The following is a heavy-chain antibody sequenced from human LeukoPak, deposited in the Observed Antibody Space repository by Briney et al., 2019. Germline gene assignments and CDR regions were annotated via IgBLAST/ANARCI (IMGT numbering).Heavy chain of an antibody. CDR1: GGTFSSYA. J-gene: IGHJ5*02. CDR2: ISAYNGNT. CDR3: ARDLAEQWLHRFDP. V-gene: IGHV1-18*01. D-gene: IGHD6-19*01. Sequence: ASVKVSCKASGGTFSSYAISWVRQAPGQGLEWMGWISAYNGNTNYAQKLQGRVTMTTDTSTSTAYMELRSLRSDDTAVYYCARDLAEQWLHRFDPWGQGTLVTVSS.